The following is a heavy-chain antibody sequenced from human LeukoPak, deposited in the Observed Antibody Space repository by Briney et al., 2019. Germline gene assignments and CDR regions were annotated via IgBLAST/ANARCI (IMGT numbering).Heavy chain of an antibody. CDR3: AARTRGPIDY. D-gene: IGHD1-14*01. Sequence: GGSLRLSCATSVFAFSNYWMTWVRQAPGKGLECVANIERDGSEIYYVDSVRGRFTVSRDNARNSLFLQMNSLRAEDTAVYYCAARTRGPIDYWGQGTLVTVSS. V-gene: IGHV3-7*03. CDR1: VFAFSNYW. J-gene: IGHJ4*02. CDR2: IERDGSEI.